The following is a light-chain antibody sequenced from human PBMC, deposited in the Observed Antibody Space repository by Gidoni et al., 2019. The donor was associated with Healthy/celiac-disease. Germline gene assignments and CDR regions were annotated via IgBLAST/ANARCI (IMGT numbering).Light chain of an antibody. CDR2: DAS. J-gene: IGKJ4*01. Sequence: DIVLTQSPDTLSLSPGERATLSCRASQSVSSYLAWYKQKPGQAPRLLIYDASNRATGIPARFSGSGSGTDFTLTISSLEPEDFAVYYCQQRSNWRTFGGGTKVEIK. CDR3: QQRSNWRT. CDR1: QSVSSY. V-gene: IGKV3-11*01.